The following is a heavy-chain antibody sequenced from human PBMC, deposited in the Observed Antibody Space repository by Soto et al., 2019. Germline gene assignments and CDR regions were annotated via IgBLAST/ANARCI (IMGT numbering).Heavy chain of an antibody. J-gene: IGHJ4*02. V-gene: IGHV1-69*01. CDR1: GASFRTYA. D-gene: IGHD6-19*01. CDR3: AAERITVAGSVYYFDF. Sequence: QVQLVQSGAEVKRPGSSVKVSCQASGASFRTYAVTWVRQAPGQGLEWMGGINVPFGTANYAQQFQGRVTITADESTSTAYLDLRNLRSEDAAVYYCAAERITVAGSVYYFDFWGQGTPVTVSS. CDR2: INVPFGTA.